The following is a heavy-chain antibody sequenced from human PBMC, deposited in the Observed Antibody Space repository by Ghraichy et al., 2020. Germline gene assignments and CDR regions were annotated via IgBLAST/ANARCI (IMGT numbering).Heavy chain of an antibody. D-gene: IGHD6-19*01. CDR2: IYYTGST. Sequence: SETLSLTCTVSGGSISSYYWTWIRQPPGKGLEWIGYIYYTGSTNYNPSRKSRVTISVNTSTNQFSLILSYVTAADTAMYYCAGDRSNVWYYFDSWDQGALVTVSS. J-gene: IGHJ4*02. CDR3: AGDRSNVWYYFDS. CDR1: GGSISSYY. V-gene: IGHV4-59*01.